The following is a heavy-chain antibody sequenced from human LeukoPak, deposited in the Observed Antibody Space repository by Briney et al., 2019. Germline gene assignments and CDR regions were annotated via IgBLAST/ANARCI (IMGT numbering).Heavy chain of an antibody. CDR2: ISGSGGST. CDR1: GLTFSSYA. J-gene: IGHJ3*02. V-gene: IGHV3-23*01. Sequence: PGGSLRLSCAASGLTFSSYAMCWVRQAPGKGLEWVSAISGSGGSTYYADSVKGRFTISRDNSKNTLYLQMNSLRAEDTAVYYCAKDPPYSSGAFDIWGQGTMVTVSS. CDR3: AKDPPYSSGAFDI. D-gene: IGHD6-19*01.